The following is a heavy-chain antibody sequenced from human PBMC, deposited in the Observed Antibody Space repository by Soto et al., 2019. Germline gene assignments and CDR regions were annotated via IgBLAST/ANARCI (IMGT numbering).Heavy chain of an antibody. CDR3: ARQDYYGSGGMDV. J-gene: IGHJ6*02. V-gene: IGHV3-33*01. CDR1: GFTFSSYG. D-gene: IGHD3-10*01. Sequence: QVQLVESGGGVVQPGRSLRLSCAASGFTFSSYGMHWVRQAPGKGLEWVAVIWYDGSNKYYADSVKGRFTISRDNSKNTLYLQMNSLRAEDTAVYYCARQDYYGSGGMDVWGQGTPVTVSS. CDR2: IWYDGSNK.